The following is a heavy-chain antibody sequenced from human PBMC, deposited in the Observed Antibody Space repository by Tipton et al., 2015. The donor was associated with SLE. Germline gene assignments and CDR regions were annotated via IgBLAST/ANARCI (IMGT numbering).Heavy chain of an antibody. CDR2: INHSRST. CDR1: GGSFSGYY. V-gene: IGHV4-34*01. D-gene: IGHD3-16*01. CDR3: ARGYTLS. J-gene: IGHJ5*02. Sequence: TLSLTCAVYGGSFSGYYWSWIRQPPGKGLEWIGEINHSRSTNYNPSLKSRVTISVDTSKNQFSLKLSSVTAADTAVYYCARGYTLSWGQGTLVTVSS.